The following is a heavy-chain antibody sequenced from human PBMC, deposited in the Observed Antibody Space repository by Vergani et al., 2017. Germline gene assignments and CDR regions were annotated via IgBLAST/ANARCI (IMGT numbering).Heavy chain of an antibody. CDR2: ISSSSSYI. Sequence: EVQLLESGGGLVQPGGSLRLSCAASGFTFSSYAMSWVRQAPGKWLEWVSAISSSSSYIYYADSVKGRFTISRDNAKNSLYLQMNSLRAEDTAVYYCARTGRMGSGGMDVWGQGTTVTVSS. V-gene: IGHV3-21*01. D-gene: IGHD3-9*01. CDR3: ARTGRMGSGGMDV. J-gene: IGHJ6*02. CDR1: GFTFSSYA.